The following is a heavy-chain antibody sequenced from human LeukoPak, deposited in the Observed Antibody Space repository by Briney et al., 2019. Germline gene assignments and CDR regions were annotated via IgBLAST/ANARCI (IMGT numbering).Heavy chain of an antibody. Sequence: SETLSLTCAVYGGSFSGYYWSWIRQPPGKGLEWIGEINHSGSTNYNPSLKSRVTISVDTSKNQFSLKLSSVTAADTAVYYCARGGSTWIQLYDWFDPWGQGTLVTVSS. CDR1: GGSFSGYY. D-gene: IGHD5-18*01. CDR3: ARGGSTWIQLYDWFDP. V-gene: IGHV4-34*01. CDR2: INHSGST. J-gene: IGHJ5*02.